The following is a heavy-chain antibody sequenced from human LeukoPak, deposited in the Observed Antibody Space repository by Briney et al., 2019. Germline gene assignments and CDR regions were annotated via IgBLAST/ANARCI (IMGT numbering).Heavy chain of an antibody. Sequence: SETLSLTCSVSGGILNSFYWTWIRQPPGKGLEYIGYVYYTGSTNYSPSLKSRVTLRADTSKNQFSLKLTSVTAADTAVYYCARWNPVTTSIDYWGQGILVAVSS. D-gene: IGHD4-17*01. J-gene: IGHJ4*02. CDR1: GGILNSFY. V-gene: IGHV4-59*08. CDR3: ARWNPVTTSIDY. CDR2: VYYTGST.